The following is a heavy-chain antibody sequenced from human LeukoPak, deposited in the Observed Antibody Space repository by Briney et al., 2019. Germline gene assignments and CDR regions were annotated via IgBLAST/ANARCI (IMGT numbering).Heavy chain of an antibody. Sequence: GGSLRLSCAASGFTFSSYWMHWVRQVPGKGLVWVARINPGGSSITYADSVKGRFTISRDNSKNTVYLQMNSLRAEDTAVYYCAKDPYGTRYFDYWGQGTLVTVSS. D-gene: IGHD2-2*01. CDR1: GFTFSSYW. CDR2: INPGGSSI. V-gene: IGHV3-74*01. CDR3: AKDPYGTRYFDY. J-gene: IGHJ4*02.